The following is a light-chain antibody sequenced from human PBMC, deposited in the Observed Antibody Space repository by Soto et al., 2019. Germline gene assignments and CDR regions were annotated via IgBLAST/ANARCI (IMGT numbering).Light chain of an antibody. CDR1: QSVDNW. V-gene: IGKV1-5*03. CDR2: KAS. J-gene: IGKJ4*01. CDR3: QQYHSYSMT. Sequence: DIQMTQSPSTLSASVGDRVTITCRASQSVDNWLAWYQQKPGKAPNLLISKASTLESGVPSRFIGSGSGTEFTLTISSLQPDDFATYYCQQYHSYSMTFGGGTTVESK.